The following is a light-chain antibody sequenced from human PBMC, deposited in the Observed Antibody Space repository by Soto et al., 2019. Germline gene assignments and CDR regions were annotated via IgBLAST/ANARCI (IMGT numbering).Light chain of an antibody. J-gene: IGKJ4*01. CDR2: DAS. CDR1: QSVRSS. CDR3: QLRSDWPPELT. Sequence: EVVLTQSPATLPLSPGDSATLSCRASQSVRSSLAWYQQKPGQAPRLLIYDASKRATGIPARFTGSASGTVFTLTISSLEPGDVAVDYCQLRSDWPPELTFGGGTKVEIK. V-gene: IGKV3-11*01.